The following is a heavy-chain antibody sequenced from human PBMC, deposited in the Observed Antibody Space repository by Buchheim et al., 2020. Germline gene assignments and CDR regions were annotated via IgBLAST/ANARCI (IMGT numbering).Heavy chain of an antibody. D-gene: IGHD6-6*01. J-gene: IGHJ6*02. Sequence: EMQLVESGGGLVQPGGSRRLSCAASVFTFSSSEMNWVRQSPGKGLEWVSHISSSGAAIYYADSVEGRFTLSSDNAKNSLSLQMNSLRVEDTAVYYCARDRGIVARPGGYNYYGMDVWGQGTT. CDR1: VFTFSSSE. CDR3: ARDRGIVARPGGYNYYGMDV. V-gene: IGHV3-48*03. CDR2: ISSSGAAI.